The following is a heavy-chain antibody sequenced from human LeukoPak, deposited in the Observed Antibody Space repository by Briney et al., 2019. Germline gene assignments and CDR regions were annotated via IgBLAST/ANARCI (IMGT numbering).Heavy chain of an antibody. V-gene: IGHV3-9*01. Sequence: GTSLRLSCVASGFTFADHAMHWVRLAPGQGLEWVTGINWDNDGIVYAASVRGRFTVSRDNAKNTLYLQMNRLRPEDTAFYYCARDDYNTLGYNFHYWGQGTLVTVSS. D-gene: IGHD5-24*01. J-gene: IGHJ4*02. CDR1: GFTFADHA. CDR3: ARDDYNTLGYNFHY. CDR2: INWDNDGI.